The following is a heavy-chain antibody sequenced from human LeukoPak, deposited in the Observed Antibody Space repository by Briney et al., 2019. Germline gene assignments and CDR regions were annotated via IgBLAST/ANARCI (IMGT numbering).Heavy chain of an antibody. Sequence: SETLSLTCAVYGGSFSGYYWSWIRQPPGKGLEWIGEINHSGSTNYNPSLKSRVTISVDTSKNQFSLKLSSVTAADTAVYYCARGLQQQLGWFDPWGQGTLVTVSS. CDR3: ARGLQQQLGWFDP. V-gene: IGHV4-34*01. CDR1: GGSFSGYY. D-gene: IGHD6-13*01. CDR2: INHSGST. J-gene: IGHJ5*02.